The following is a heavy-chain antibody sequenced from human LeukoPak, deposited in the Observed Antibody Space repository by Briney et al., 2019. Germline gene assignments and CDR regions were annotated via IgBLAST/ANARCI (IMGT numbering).Heavy chain of an antibody. V-gene: IGHV3-23*01. CDR3: AKGAQRITIFGVVISSSYFDY. D-gene: IGHD3-3*01. J-gene: IGHJ4*02. CDR2: ISGSGGST. CDR1: GFTFSSYA. Sequence: GGSLRLSCAASGFTFSSYAMSWVRQAPGKGLEWVSAISGSGGSTYYADSVKGRLTISRDNSKNTLYLQMNSLRAEDTAVYYCAKGAQRITIFGVVISSSYFDYWGQGTLVTVSS.